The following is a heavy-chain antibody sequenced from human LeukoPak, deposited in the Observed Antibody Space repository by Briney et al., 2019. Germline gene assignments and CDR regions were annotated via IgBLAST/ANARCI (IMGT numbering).Heavy chain of an antibody. D-gene: IGHD6-13*01. CDR2: ISGSGGST. V-gene: IGHV3-23*01. Sequence: PGGSLRLSCAASGFTFSSYAMSWVRQAPGKGLEWVSAISGSGGSTYYADSVKGRFTISRDNSKNTLYLQMDSLRAEDTAVYYCAKDKGYSSSWYGYWGQGTLVTVSS. CDR3: AKDKGYSSSWYGY. CDR1: GFTFSSYA. J-gene: IGHJ4*02.